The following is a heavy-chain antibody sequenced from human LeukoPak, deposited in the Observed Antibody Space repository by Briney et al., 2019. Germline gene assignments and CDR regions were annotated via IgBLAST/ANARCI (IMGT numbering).Heavy chain of an antibody. D-gene: IGHD3-22*01. CDR3: ARIYDSSGYYRSDAFDI. CDR2: IYYSGST. Sequence: SETLSLTCTVSGGSISSSSYYWGWIRQPPGKGLERIGSIYYSGSTYYNPSLKSRVTISVDTSKNQFSLKLSSVTAADTAVYYCARIYDSSGYYRSDAFDIWGQGTMVTVSS. V-gene: IGHV4-39*01. J-gene: IGHJ3*02. CDR1: GGSISSSSYY.